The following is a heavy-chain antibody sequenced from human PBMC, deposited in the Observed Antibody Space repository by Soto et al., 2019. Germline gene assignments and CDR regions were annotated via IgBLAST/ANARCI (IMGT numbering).Heavy chain of an antibody. V-gene: IGHV4-59*01. Sequence: SETLSLTCTVSGGSISSSYWSWIRQPPGKGLEWIGYLYHSGSTNYNPSLRSRVSISVDTSKNQFSLTLSSVTAADTAVYYCARTYGSGNWFDPWGQGTPVTVSS. D-gene: IGHD3-10*01. CDR2: LYHSGST. CDR1: GGSISSSY. J-gene: IGHJ5*02. CDR3: ARTYGSGNWFDP.